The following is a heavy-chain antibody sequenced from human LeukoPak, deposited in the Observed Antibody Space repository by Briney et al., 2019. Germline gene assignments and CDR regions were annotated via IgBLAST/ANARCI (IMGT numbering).Heavy chain of an antibody. CDR2: ISSRSSAI. CDR1: GFTFSDSS. V-gene: IGHV3-48*04. J-gene: IGHJ4*02. CDR3: ASWPGGWYGEDS. Sequence: GGSLRLSCAASGFTFSDSSMNWVRQAPGKGLEWLSYISSRSSAIYYADSVKGRFTVSRDNARNSLYLQMNSLRVEDTAVYYCASWPGGWYGEDSWGQGTLVTVSS. D-gene: IGHD6-19*01.